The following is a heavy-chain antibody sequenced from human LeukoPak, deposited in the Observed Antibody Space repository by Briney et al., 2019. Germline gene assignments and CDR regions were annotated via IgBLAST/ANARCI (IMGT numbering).Heavy chain of an antibody. D-gene: IGHD3-22*01. CDR3: ARDRQLGSSGYYAAY. J-gene: IGHJ4*02. CDR2: ISAYNGNT. Sequence: GASVKLPCKASGYTFSSYGISWVRQAPGQGLEWMGWISAYNGNTNYAQKVQGRVTLTTETSTSTAYMELRSLRSDDTAVYYCARDRQLGSSGYYAAYWGQGTLVTVSS. V-gene: IGHV1-18*01. CDR1: GYTFSSYG.